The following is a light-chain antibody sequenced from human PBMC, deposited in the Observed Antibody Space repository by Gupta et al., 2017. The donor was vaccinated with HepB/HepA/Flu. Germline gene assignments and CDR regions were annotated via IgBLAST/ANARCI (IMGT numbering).Light chain of an antibody. V-gene: IGKV1-12*01. J-gene: IGKJ5*01. CDR2: STS. CDR1: QGISSW. Sequence: DIQITQSPSSVSASVGDRVTITCRASQGISSWLVWYQQKPGEAPNLLIYSTSTLQTGVPSRFSGSGSGTDFTLTISSLQPEDFATYYWQQTDSFPIAFGQGTRLEIK. CDR3: QQTDSFPIA.